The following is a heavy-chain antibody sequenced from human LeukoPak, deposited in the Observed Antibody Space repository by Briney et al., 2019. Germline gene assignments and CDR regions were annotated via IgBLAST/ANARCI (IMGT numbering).Heavy chain of an antibody. V-gene: IGHV3-15*01. CDR3: TTDNYDFWSGYYTAY. Sequence: GGSLRLSCAASGFTFSNAWMSWVRQAPGKGLEWVGRIKSKTDGGTTDYAAPVKGRFTISRDDSKNKLYLQMNSLKTEDTAVYYCTTDNYDFWSGYYTAYWGQGTLVTVSS. D-gene: IGHD3-3*01. J-gene: IGHJ4*02. CDR2: IKSKTDGGTT. CDR1: GFTFSNAW.